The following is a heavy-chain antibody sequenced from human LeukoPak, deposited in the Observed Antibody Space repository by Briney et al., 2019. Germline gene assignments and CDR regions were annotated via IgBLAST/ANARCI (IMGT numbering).Heavy chain of an antibody. CDR2: TYPGDSDT. J-gene: IGHJ4*02. V-gene: IGHV5-51*01. CDR3: ARLRSLYRSLSGHFDY. CDR1: GYSFTSYW. D-gene: IGHD6-6*01. Sequence: GESLQISCKGSGYSFTSYWIGWVRQMPRKGLEWMGITYPGDSDTRYSPSFQGQVTISADKSINTAYLQWSSLKASDTAMYYCARLRSLYRSLSGHFDYWGQGTLVTVSS.